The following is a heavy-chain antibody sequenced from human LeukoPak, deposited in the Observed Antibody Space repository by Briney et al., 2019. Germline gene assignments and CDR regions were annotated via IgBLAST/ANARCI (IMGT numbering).Heavy chain of an antibody. CDR2: ISVYNGNT. Sequence: GASVKVSCKASGYILTSYGISWVRQAPGQGLEWMGWISVYNGNTNYAQKLQGRVTMTTDTSTSTVYMELRSLRSDDTSVYYCAIQYSSSWKFDYWGQGTLVTVSS. CDR1: GYILTSYG. J-gene: IGHJ4*02. D-gene: IGHD6-13*01. V-gene: IGHV1-18*01. CDR3: AIQYSSSWKFDY.